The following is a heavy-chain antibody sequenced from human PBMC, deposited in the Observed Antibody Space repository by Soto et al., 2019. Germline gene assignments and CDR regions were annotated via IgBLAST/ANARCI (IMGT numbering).Heavy chain of an antibody. Sequence: ASVKVSCKASGYTFTSYDINWVRQATGQGLEWMGWMNPNSGNTGYAQKFQGRVTMTRNTSISTAYMELSSLRSEDTAVYYCATIHLPYYDSSGYYALDYWGQGTLVTVSS. CDR2: MNPNSGNT. J-gene: IGHJ4*02. D-gene: IGHD3-22*01. CDR1: GYTFTSYD. V-gene: IGHV1-8*01. CDR3: ATIHLPYYDSSGYYALDY.